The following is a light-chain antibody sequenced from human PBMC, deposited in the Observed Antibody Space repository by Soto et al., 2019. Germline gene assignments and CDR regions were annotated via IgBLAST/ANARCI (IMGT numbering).Light chain of an antibody. V-gene: IGLV2-14*01. Sequence: QSALTQPASVSGSPAQSITISCTGTSSDVGGYNYVSWYQQHPGKAPKLMIYDVSNRPSGVSNRFSGSKSGNTASLTISGLQAEDEADYYCSSYTSSSTQMVFGGGTKLTVL. J-gene: IGLJ2*01. CDR1: SSDVGGYNY. CDR3: SSYTSSSTQMV. CDR2: DVS.